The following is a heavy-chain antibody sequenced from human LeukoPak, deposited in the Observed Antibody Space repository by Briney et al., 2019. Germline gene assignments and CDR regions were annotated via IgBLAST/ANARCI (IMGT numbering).Heavy chain of an antibody. V-gene: IGHV4-59*08. CDR3: ASPSRLWSFDY. D-gene: IGHD5-18*01. J-gene: IGHJ4*02. CDR1: GGSISSYY. CDR2: IYYSGST. Sequence: ASETLSLTCTVSGGSISSYYWSWIRQPPGKGLEWIGYIYYSGSTNYNPSFKSRVTIPVDTSKNQFSLKLSSVTAADTAVYYCASPSRLWSFDYWGQGTLVTVSS.